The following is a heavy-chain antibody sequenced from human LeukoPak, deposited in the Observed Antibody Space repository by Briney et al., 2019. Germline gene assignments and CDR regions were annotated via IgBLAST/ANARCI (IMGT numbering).Heavy chain of an antibody. CDR2: INPNSYGT. CDR1: GYTFTGYF. CDR3: AREMLSYSGSPINWFDP. D-gene: IGHD1-26*01. Sequence: ASVKVSCKASGYTFTGYFIYWMRQAPGQGPEWMGWINPNSYGTNFAQKFRGRMTLTRDTSTSTVYMDLSSLTSDDTAVCYCAREMLSYSGSPINWFDPWGQGTLVTVSS. V-gene: IGHV1-2*02. J-gene: IGHJ5*02.